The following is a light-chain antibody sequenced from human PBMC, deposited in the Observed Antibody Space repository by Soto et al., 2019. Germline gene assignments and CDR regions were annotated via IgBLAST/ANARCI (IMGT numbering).Light chain of an antibody. Sequence: DVQITQSPSSLSASVGDRVTITCRASQGISNYLAWYQQKPGKVPKVLIYGASTLQSGVPPRFSGSGSGTDFTLTISSLQPEDVATYYCQKYNSAPWTFGPGTKVDIK. CDR2: GAS. CDR1: QGISNY. V-gene: IGKV1-27*01. J-gene: IGKJ1*01. CDR3: QKYNSAPWT.